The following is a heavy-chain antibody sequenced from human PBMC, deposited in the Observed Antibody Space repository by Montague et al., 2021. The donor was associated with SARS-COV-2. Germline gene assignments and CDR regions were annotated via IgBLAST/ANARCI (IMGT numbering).Heavy chain of an antibody. J-gene: IGHJ6*02. D-gene: IGHD6-19*01. Sequence: SETLSLTCTVSGGSISSSSYYWGWIRQSPGKGLEWIGSLYYSGSTYYNPSLKSRVTISVDTSKNQFSLKLSSVTAADTAVYYCATVRSSGWECDYYYYGMDVWGQGTPVTVSS. CDR3: ATVRSSGWECDYYYYGMDV. CDR2: LYYSGST. V-gene: IGHV4-39*01. CDR1: GGSISSSSYY.